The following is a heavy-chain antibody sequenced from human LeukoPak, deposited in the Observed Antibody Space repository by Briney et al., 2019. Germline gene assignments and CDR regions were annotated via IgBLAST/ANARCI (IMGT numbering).Heavy chain of an antibody. CDR1: GFTFRSYW. CDR2: IRYDGSNK. Sequence: GGSLRLSCAGSGFTFRSYWMSWVRQAPGKGLEWVAFIRYDGSNKYYADSVKGRFTVSRDNSKNTLYLQMNSLRAEDTAVYYCAKDLGWASSGPGYWGQGTLVTVSS. CDR3: AKDLGWASSGPGY. D-gene: IGHD2-2*01. V-gene: IGHV3-30*02. J-gene: IGHJ4*02.